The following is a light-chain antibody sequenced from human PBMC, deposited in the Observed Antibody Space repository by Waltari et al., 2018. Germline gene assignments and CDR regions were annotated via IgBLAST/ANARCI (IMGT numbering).Light chain of an antibody. CDR2: KVS. V-gene: IGKV2-30*01. CDR3: MQGTHWPWT. J-gene: IGKJ1*01. CDR1: QSLVSSDGNTY. Sequence: DVVMTQSPLSLPVTLGQPASISCRSSQSLVSSDGNTYCNWFQQRPGQTPRRLLYKVSNQDSGVPDRFSGSGSGTDFTLRISRVEAEDVGVYYCMQGTHWPWTFGQGTKVEIK.